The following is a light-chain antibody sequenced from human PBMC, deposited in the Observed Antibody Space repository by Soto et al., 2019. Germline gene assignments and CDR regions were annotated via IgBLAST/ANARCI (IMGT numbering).Light chain of an antibody. CDR2: DTF. V-gene: IGKV3-11*01. J-gene: IGKJ3*01. CDR3: LQRSDWPPVT. CDR1: QSVGRY. Sequence: EIVLTQSPATLSLSPGDRATLSCGASQSVGRYLAWFQQKPGQAPRLLIYDTFYRATGIPARFSGSGSETDFTLTISSLEPEDFAVYYCLQRSDWPPVTFGPGTKVEIQ.